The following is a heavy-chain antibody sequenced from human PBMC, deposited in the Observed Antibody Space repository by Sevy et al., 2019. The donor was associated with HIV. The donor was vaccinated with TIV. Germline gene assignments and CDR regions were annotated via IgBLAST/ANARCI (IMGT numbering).Heavy chain of an antibody. V-gene: IGHV3-15*01. Sequence: GGSLRLSCAASGFTFSNAWMSWVRQAPGKGLEWVGRIKSKTDGGKTDYAAPVKGRFTISRDDSKNTLYLQMNSLKTEDTAVYYCTTAGGEWWFDPWGQGTLVTVSS. CDR3: TTAGGEWWFDP. J-gene: IGHJ5*02. CDR1: GFTFSNAW. CDR2: IKSKTDGGKT. D-gene: IGHD3-10*01.